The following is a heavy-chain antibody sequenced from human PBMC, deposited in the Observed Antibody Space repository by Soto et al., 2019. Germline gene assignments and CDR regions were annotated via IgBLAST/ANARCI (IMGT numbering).Heavy chain of an antibody. D-gene: IGHD6-19*01. Sequence: QVQLVQSGAEVNKPGASVKVSCKASGYTFISYGISWVRQAPGQGLEWMGWISAYNGNTNYVHMLQGRVPMTTDTPTSTAYMELRSLRSDDTAVYYCARSSGGGAYGMDVWGQGTTVTVSS. V-gene: IGHV1-18*04. CDR2: ISAYNGNT. J-gene: IGHJ6*02. CDR1: GYTFISYG. CDR3: ARSSGGGAYGMDV.